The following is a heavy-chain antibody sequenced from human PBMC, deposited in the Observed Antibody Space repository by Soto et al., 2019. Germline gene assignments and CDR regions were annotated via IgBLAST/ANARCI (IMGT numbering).Heavy chain of an antibody. Sequence: EVPLLESGGGLVQPGGSLRLSCAASGFTFSTYAMNWVRQASGNGLEWVSAISGSGGSIHYADSVKGRFTISRDNSKNPLYLQMNSLRDEDTAVYHCVKGYWKGDVWGQGTTVTVSS. D-gene: IGHD1-1*01. CDR1: GFTFSTYA. V-gene: IGHV3-23*01. CDR2: ISGSGGSI. J-gene: IGHJ6*02. CDR3: VKGYWKGDV.